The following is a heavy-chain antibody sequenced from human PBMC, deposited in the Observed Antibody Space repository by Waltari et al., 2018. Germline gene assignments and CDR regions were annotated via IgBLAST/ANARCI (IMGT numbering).Heavy chain of an antibody. CDR2: IYYSGST. V-gene: IGHV4-39*07. D-gene: IGHD1-7*01. J-gene: IGHJ3*02. CDR3: ARFRNYVRAFDI. CDR1: GGSIRSSSYY. Sequence: QLQLQESGPGLVKPSENLSLTCTVSGGSIRSSSYYWGWIRQPPGKGLEWIGSIYYSGSTYYNPSLKSRVTISVDTSKNQFSLKLSSVTAADTAVYYCARFRNYVRAFDIWGQGTMVTVSS.